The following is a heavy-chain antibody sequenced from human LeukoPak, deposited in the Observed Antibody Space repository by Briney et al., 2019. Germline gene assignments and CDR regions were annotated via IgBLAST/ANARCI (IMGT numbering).Heavy chain of an antibody. V-gene: IGHV1-24*01. J-gene: IGHJ4*02. D-gene: IGHD2-21*02. CDR2: FDPEDGET. CDR3: ATVAYCGGDCYPFDY. Sequence: ASVKVSCKVSGYTLTELSMHRVRQAPGKGLEWMGGFDPEDGETIYAQKFQGRVTMTEDTSTDTAYMELSSLRSEDTAVYYCATVAYCGGDCYPFDYWGQGTLVTVSS. CDR1: GYTLTELS.